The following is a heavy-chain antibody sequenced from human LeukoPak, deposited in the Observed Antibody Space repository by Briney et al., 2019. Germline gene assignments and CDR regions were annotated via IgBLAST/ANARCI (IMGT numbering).Heavy chain of an antibody. CDR3: AKARAVVPAAPFDY. J-gene: IGHJ4*02. V-gene: IGHV3-23*01. D-gene: IGHD2-2*01. Sequence: GRSLRLSCAASGFTFSSYAMSWVRQAPGKGLEWVSAISGSGGSTYYADSVKGRFTISRDNSKNTLYLQMNSLRAEDTAVYYCAKARAVVPAAPFDYWGQGTLVTVSS. CDR1: GFTFSSYA. CDR2: ISGSGGST.